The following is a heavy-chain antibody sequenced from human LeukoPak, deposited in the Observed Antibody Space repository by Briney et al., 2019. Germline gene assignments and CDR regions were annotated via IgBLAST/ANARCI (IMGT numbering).Heavy chain of an antibody. CDR3: AKDGLGAARPSAFDI. V-gene: IGHV3-23*01. Sequence: ERSLRLSGAAPGVAFSSNARSWVRQATRKGLEWASAISGSGGSTYYADSVKGRFTISRDNSKNTLYLQMNSLRAEDTAVYYCAKDGLGAARPSAFDIWGQGTMVTVSS. J-gene: IGHJ3*02. D-gene: IGHD6-6*01. CDR2: ISGSGGST. CDR1: GVAFSSNA.